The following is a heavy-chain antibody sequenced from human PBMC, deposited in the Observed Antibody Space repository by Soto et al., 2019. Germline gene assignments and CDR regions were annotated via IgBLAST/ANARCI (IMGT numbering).Heavy chain of an antibody. CDR2: IRDSGSET. V-gene: IGHV3-23*01. CDR3: ARAPPSYSSSTLEYYYYYGMDV. Sequence: PGGSLRLSCAASGFTFSTYAMSWVRQAPGKGLQWVSNIRDSGSETYYADSVKGRFTISRDNSKNTLYLQMNSLRAEDTAVYYCARAPPSYSSSTLEYYYYYGMDVWGQGTTVTVSS. D-gene: IGHD6-6*01. CDR1: GFTFSTYA. J-gene: IGHJ6*02.